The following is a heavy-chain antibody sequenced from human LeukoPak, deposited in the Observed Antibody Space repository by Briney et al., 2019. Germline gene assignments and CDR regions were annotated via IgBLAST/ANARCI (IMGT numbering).Heavy chain of an antibody. Sequence: SETLSLTCTVSGGSISSYYWSWIRQPPGKGLEWIGYIYYSGSTYYNPSLKSRVTISVDTSKNQFSLKLSSVTAADTAVYYCARARFGEYRSAFDIWGQGTMVTVSS. J-gene: IGHJ3*02. CDR2: IYYSGST. CDR1: GGSISSYY. D-gene: IGHD3-10*01. V-gene: IGHV4-59*08. CDR3: ARARFGEYRSAFDI.